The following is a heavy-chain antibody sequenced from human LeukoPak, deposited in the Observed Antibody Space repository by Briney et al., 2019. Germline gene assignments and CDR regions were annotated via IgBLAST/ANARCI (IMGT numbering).Heavy chain of an antibody. CDR2: IIPIFGTA. CDR1: GGTFSSYA. Sequence: SVKVSCKASGGTFSSYAISWVRQAPGQGREWMGGIIPIFGTANYAQKFQGRVTITADESTSTAYMELSSLRSEDTAVYYCAGPSRRPDFWSGYYYYYMDVWGKGTTVTVSS. J-gene: IGHJ6*03. V-gene: IGHV1-69*01. CDR3: AGPSRRPDFWSGYYYYYMDV. D-gene: IGHD3-3*01.